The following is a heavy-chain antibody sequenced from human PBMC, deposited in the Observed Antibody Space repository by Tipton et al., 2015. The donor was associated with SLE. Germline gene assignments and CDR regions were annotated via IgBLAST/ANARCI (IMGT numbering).Heavy chain of an antibody. D-gene: IGHD6-19*01. Sequence: TLSLTCTVSGGSIISHYWTWIRQSPGRGLEWIGHISASGGTNYNPSLKSRVTMSVDTSRKQFSLKLTSVTAADTVVYYCARRGWVDAFDIWGQGTMVIVSS. J-gene: IGHJ3*02. CDR3: ARRGWVDAFDI. V-gene: IGHV4-4*07. CDR2: ISASGGT. CDR1: GGSIISHY.